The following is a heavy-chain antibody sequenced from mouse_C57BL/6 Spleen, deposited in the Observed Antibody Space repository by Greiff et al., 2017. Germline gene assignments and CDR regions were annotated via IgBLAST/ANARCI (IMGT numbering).Heavy chain of an antibody. CDR1: GYSITSGYY. D-gene: IGHD2-4*01. J-gene: IGHJ3*01. CDR3: ARGGGIYYDYDPVAY. Sequence: ESGPGLVKPSQSLSLTCSVTGYSITSGYYWNWIRQFPGNKLEWMGYISYDGSNNYNPSLKNRISITRDTSKNQFFLKLNSVTTEDTATYYCARGGGIYYDYDPVAYWGQGTLGTVSA. CDR2: ISYDGSN. V-gene: IGHV3-6*01.